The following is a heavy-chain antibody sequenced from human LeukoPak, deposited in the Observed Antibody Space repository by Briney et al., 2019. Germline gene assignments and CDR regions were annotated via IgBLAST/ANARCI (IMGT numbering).Heavy chain of an antibody. D-gene: IGHD2-8*01. CDR3: ARWDRTGYSTSVTFDP. Sequence: PGGSLRLSCAVSGFTFNNYWMHWVRQAPGKGLMWVARIETDGRRTTYAESVNGRFTVSRDTAKNSLYLQMNSLRAEDTAVYYCARWDRTGYSTSVTFDPWGQGTLVTVSS. V-gene: IGHV3-74*01. CDR1: GFTFNNYW. CDR2: IETDGRRT. J-gene: IGHJ5*02.